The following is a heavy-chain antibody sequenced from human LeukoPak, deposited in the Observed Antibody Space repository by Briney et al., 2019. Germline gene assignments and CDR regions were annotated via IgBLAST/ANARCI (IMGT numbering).Heavy chain of an antibody. J-gene: IGHJ3*02. CDR2: IYSGGST. V-gene: IGHV3-53*01. D-gene: IGHD3-9*01. CDR3: ASWGTYYDILTGYYNDAFDI. CDR1: GFTLSSNY. Sequence: PGGSLRLSCAASGFTLSSNYMSWVRQAPGRGVEGVSVIYSGGSTYYADSVKGRCTISRDNSKNSLYLQMNSLRAEDTAVYYCASWGTYYDILTGYYNDAFDIWGQGTMVTVSS.